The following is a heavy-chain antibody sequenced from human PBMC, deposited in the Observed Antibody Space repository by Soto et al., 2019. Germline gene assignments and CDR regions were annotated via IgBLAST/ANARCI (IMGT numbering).Heavy chain of an antibody. CDR1: GFTFSNYA. V-gene: IGHV3-23*01. CDR2: IMKSGDSA. CDR3: ARESGGDWGYFDF. Sequence: LESGGALVQPGGSLRLSCAASGFTFSNYAMTLVRQTPGKGLERVATIMKSGDSAHYSDSVGGRFTVSRDNSINVLYLQMNALRAEATSRYFCARESGGDWGYFDFWGQGSQVTVSS. J-gene: IGHJ4*02. D-gene: IGHD2-21*02.